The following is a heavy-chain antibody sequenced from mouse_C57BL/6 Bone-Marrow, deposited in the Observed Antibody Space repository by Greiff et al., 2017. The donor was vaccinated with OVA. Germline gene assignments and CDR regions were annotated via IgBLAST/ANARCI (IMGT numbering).Heavy chain of an antibody. CDR2: IYPGSGNT. D-gene: IGHD4-1*01. V-gene: IGHV1-76*01. Sequence: QVQLQQSGAELVRPGASVKLSCKASGYTFTDYYINWVKQRPGQGLEWIARIYPGSGNTYYNEKFKGKATLTAEKSSSTAYMQLSSLTSEDSAVYFCAREGGNWDVPIFAYWGQGTLVTVSA. J-gene: IGHJ3*01. CDR1: GYTFTDYY. CDR3: AREGGNWDVPIFAY.